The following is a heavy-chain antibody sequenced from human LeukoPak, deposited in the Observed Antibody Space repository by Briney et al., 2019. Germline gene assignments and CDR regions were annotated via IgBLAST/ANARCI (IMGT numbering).Heavy chain of an antibody. D-gene: IGHD5-24*01. CDR3: ARSEEMATLFDY. V-gene: IGHV4-30-4*01. Sequence: SQTLSLTCTVSGGSISSGDYYWSWIRQPPGKGLEWIGCVYYSGSTTYNPSLKSRVTISIDTSKNQFSLKLTSVTAADTAMYYCARSEEMATLFDYWGQGTLVTVSS. CDR1: GGSISSGDYY. CDR2: VYYSGST. J-gene: IGHJ4*02.